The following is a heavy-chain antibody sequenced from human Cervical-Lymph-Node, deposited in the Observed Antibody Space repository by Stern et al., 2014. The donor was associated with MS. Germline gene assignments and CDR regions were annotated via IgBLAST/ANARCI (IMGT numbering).Heavy chain of an antibody. Sequence: VQLVESGAEVKKPGSSVKVSCKASGGTFSSYAINWVRQAHGQGLEWMGGIIPLFGTANYAQKFQGRVTITADESTSTAYMELSSLRSEDTAVYYCARGSTVVTDYFDYWGQGTLVTVSS. CDR2: IIPLFGTA. CDR1: GGTFSSYA. J-gene: IGHJ4*02. CDR3: ARGSTVVTDYFDY. V-gene: IGHV1-69*01. D-gene: IGHD4-23*01.